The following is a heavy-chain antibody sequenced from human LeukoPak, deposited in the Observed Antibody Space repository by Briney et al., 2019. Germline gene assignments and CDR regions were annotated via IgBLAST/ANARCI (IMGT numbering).Heavy chain of an antibody. V-gene: IGHV3-7*02. J-gene: IGHJ5*02. CDR2: IKQDGSEK. CDR1: GFTFSRYW. Sequence: GGSLRLSCATSGFTFSRYWMNWVRQAPGKGLEWVANIKQDGSEKYYVDSVKGRCTISRDNAKNSLYLRMSSLRVEDTAVYYCAGAMYSGSFDPWGQGILVTVSS. CDR3: AGAMYSGSFDP. D-gene: IGHD1-26*01.